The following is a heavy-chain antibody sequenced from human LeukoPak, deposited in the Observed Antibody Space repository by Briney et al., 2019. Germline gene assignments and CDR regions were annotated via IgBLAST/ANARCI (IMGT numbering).Heavy chain of an antibody. CDR1: GFTFGDYA. CDR3: TRDHWAVADLYYFDY. V-gene: IGHV3-49*04. Sequence: GGSLRLSCTASGFTFGDYAMSWVRQAPGKGLEWVGFIRSKAYGGTTEYAASVKGRFTISRDDSKSIAYLQMYSLKTEDTAVYYCTRDHWAVADLYYFDYWGQGTLVTVSS. CDR2: IRSKAYGGTT. D-gene: IGHD6-19*01. J-gene: IGHJ4*02.